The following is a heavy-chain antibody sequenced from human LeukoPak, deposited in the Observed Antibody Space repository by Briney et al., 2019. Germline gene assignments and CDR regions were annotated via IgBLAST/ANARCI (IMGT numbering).Heavy chain of an antibody. CDR1: GFTFSSYG. CDR3: ARDKVAVAGTLDY. D-gene: IGHD6-19*01. J-gene: IGHJ4*02. Sequence: GGSLRLSCAASGFTFSSYGMSWVRPAPGKGLEWVSSISSSSSYIYYADSVKGRFTISRDNAKNSLYLQMNSLRAEDTAVYYCARDKVAVAGTLDYWGQGTLVTVSS. CDR2: ISSSSSYI. V-gene: IGHV3-21*01.